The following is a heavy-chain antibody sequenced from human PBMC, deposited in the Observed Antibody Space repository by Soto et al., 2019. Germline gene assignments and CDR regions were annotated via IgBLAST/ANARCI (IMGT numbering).Heavy chain of an antibody. J-gene: IGHJ4*02. Sequence: HVQLVQSGTEVKKPGASVRGSCMGSGYTFTTYYIHWVRQAPGPGLEWMGSIDPRSGGTVYEQKFQGRVTVTRDTSISTVYMDLSGLTSDDTALYYCATDDYGIVPYWGQGSLVTVSS. CDR3: ATDDYGIVPY. D-gene: IGHD3-10*01. CDR1: GYTFTTYY. V-gene: IGHV1-2*02. CDR2: IDPRSGGT.